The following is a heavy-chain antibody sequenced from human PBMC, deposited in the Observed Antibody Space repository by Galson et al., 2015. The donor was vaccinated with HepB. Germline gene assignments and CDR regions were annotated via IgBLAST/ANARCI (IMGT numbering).Heavy chain of an antibody. CDR1: GDSVSSNTAA. CDR3: ARGVSYFDY. D-gene: IGHD3-10*01. V-gene: IGHV6-1*01. CDR2: TYYRSKWYN. J-gene: IGHJ4*02. Sequence: CAISGDSVSSNTAAWNWIRQSPSRGLEWLGRTYYRSKWYNEYAVSVKSRITFKPDTSKNQFSLQLNSVNPEDTAVYYCARGVSYFDYWGPGTLVTVSS.